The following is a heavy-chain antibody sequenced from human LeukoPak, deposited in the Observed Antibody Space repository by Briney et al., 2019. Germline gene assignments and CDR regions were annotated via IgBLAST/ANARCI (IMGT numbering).Heavy chain of an antibody. J-gene: IGHJ4*02. CDR1: GFTFSSYA. Sequence: GGSLRLSCAASGFTFSSYAMSWVRQAPGKGLEWVSAISGSGGSTYYADSVKGRFTISRDNSKNTLYLQMNSLRAEDTAVYYCAKGTMIVVVTNLFDYWGQGTLVTVYS. CDR2: ISGSGGST. D-gene: IGHD3-22*01. V-gene: IGHV3-23*01. CDR3: AKGTMIVVVTNLFDY.